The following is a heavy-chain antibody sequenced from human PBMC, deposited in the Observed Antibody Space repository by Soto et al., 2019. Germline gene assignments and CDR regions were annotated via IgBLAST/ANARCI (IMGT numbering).Heavy chain of an antibody. CDR1: GFTFSSYS. CDR3: ARHPDRIAEIGWFDP. J-gene: IGHJ5*02. Sequence: EVQLVESGGGLVQPGGSLRLSCAASGFTFSSYSMNWVRQAPGKGLEWVSYISSSSSTIYYADSVKGRFTISRDNAKNSLYLQMTSLRAEDTAVYYCARHPDRIAEIGWFDPWGQGTLVTVSS. CDR2: ISSSSSTI. D-gene: IGHD6-13*01. V-gene: IGHV3-48*01.